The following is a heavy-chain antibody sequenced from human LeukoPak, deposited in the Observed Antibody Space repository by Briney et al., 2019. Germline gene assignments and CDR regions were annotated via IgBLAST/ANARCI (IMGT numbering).Heavy chain of an antibody. D-gene: IGHD5-12*01. CDR3: ARAVATIIYYYYYGMDV. J-gene: IGHJ6*02. CDR1: GLTFSSYW. Sequence: GGSLRLSCAASGLTFSSYWMHCVRQAPGKGLVWVSRINSDGSSTSYADSVKGRFTISRDNAKNTLYLQMNSLRAEDTAVYYCARAVATIIYYYYYGMDVWGQRTTVTVSS. V-gene: IGHV3-74*01. CDR2: INSDGSST.